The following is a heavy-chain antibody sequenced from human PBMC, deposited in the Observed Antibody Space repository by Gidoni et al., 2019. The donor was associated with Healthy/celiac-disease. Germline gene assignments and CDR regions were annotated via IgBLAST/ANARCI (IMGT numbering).Heavy chain of an antibody. D-gene: IGHD5-12*01. CDR3: ASLKTRWLQTPLDY. V-gene: IGHV4-34*01. J-gene: IGHJ4*02. Sequence: QVQLQQWGAGLLKPSETLSLTCAVYGGSFSGYYWSWIRQPPGKGLEWIGEINHSGSTNYNPSLKSRVTISVDTSKNQFSLKLSSVTAADTAVYYCASLKTRWLQTPLDYWGQGTLVTVSS. CDR2: INHSGST. CDR1: GGSFSGYY.